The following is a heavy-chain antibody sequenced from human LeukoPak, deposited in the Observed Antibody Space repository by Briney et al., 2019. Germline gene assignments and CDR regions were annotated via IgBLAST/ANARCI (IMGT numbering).Heavy chain of an antibody. Sequence: KPSETLSLTCTVSGGSISSYYWSWIRQPAGKGLEWIGRICTSGSTNYNPSLKSRVTMSVDTSENQFSLKLSSVTAADTAVYYCARDWKYCGSDCYWGADYWGQGTLVTVSS. CDR1: GGSISSYY. V-gene: IGHV4-4*07. D-gene: IGHD2-21*01. J-gene: IGHJ4*02. CDR2: ICTSGST. CDR3: ARDWKYCGSDCYWGADY.